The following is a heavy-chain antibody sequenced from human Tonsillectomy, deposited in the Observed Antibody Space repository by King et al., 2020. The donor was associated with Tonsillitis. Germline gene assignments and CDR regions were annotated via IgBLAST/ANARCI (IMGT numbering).Heavy chain of an antibody. Sequence: GQLVQSGGGVVQPGRSLRLSCAASGFTFSSYGMHWVRQAPGKGLEWVAVISYDGSNEYYVDSVKGRFTISRDNSKNTLYLQMNSLRAEDTAVYYCAKDHYSNSWWQLLGYWGQGTLVTVSS. CDR3: AKDHYSNSWWQLLGY. CDR1: GFTFSSYG. J-gene: IGHJ4*02. V-gene: IGHV3-30*18. CDR2: ISYDGSNE. D-gene: IGHD6-13*01.